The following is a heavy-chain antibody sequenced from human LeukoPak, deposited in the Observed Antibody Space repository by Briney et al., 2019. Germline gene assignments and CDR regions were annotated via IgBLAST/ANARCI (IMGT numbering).Heavy chain of an antibody. V-gene: IGHV4-34*01. CDR2: INHSGST. D-gene: IGHD2-8*02. J-gene: IGHJ6*02. CDR1: GGSISSYY. CDR3: ARGLVVISYYYYGMDV. Sequence: PSETLSLTCTVSGGSISSYYWSWIRQPPGKGLEWIGEINHSGSTNYNPSLKSRVTISVDTSKNQFSLKLSSVTAADTAVYYCARGLVVISYYYYGMDVWGQGTTVTVSS.